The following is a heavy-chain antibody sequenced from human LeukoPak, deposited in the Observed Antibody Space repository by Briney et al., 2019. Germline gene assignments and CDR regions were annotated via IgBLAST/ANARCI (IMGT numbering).Heavy chain of an antibody. CDR3: AKRIQSAMAMGY. J-gene: IGHJ4*02. D-gene: IGHD5-18*01. V-gene: IGHV3-48*03. Sequence: PGGSLRLSCAASGFTFGPYEMYWVRQAPGKGLECVSSMSTSGHSIYYADSVKGRFTISRDNAKNSLYLQLNSLRAEDTAVYYCAKRIQSAMAMGYWGQGTLVTVSS. CDR1: GFTFGPYE. CDR2: MSTSGHSI.